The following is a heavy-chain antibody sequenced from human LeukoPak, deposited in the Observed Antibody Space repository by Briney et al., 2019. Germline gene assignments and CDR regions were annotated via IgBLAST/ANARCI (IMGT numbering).Heavy chain of an antibody. J-gene: IGHJ3*02. Sequence: PGGSLRLXCAASGFNFSSYAMSWVRQAPGKGLEWVSAIRGSSGSTYYADSVKGRFTISRDNSKQTLYLQMNSLRAEDTAVYYCAKDRDYDLWSGYLTYDAFDIWGQGTMVTVSS. CDR1: GFNFSSYA. CDR3: AKDRDYDLWSGYLTYDAFDI. CDR2: IRGSSGST. V-gene: IGHV3-23*01. D-gene: IGHD3-3*01.